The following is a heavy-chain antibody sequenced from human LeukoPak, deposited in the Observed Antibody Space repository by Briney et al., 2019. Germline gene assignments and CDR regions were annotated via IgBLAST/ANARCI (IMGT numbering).Heavy chain of an antibody. CDR1: GGSISSYY. CDR3: TRTYSSSSIDY. J-gene: IGHJ4*02. CDR2: IYYSGST. Sequence: TSETLSLTCTVSGGSISSYYWSWIRQPPGKGLEWIGYIYYSGSTNYNPSLKSRATISVDTSKNQFSLKLSSVTAADTAVYYCTRTYSSSSIDYWGQGALVTVSS. V-gene: IGHV4-59*01. D-gene: IGHD6-6*01.